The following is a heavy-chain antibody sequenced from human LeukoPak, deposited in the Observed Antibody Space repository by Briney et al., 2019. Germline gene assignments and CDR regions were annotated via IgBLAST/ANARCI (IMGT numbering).Heavy chain of an antibody. CDR3: ARVRRFLEWLTRYYFDY. Sequence: SQTLSLTCTVSGGSISSGDYYWSWIRQPPGKGLEWIGEINHSGSTNYNPSLKSRVTISVDTSKNQFSPKLSSVTAADTAVYYCARVRRFLEWLTRYYFDYWGQGTLVTVSS. CDR2: INHSGST. J-gene: IGHJ4*02. V-gene: IGHV4-30-4*01. D-gene: IGHD3-3*01. CDR1: GGSISSGDYY.